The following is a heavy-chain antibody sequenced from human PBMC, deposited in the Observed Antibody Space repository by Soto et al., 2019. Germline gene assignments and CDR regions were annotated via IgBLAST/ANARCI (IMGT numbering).Heavy chain of an antibody. Sequence: GGSLRLSCAASGFTFSDYYMSWIRQAPGKGLEWVSYISSSGSTIYYADSVKGRFTISRDNAKNSLYLQMNSLRAEDTAVYYCARDGIVVVVAATPEAFDIWGQGTMVTVSS. D-gene: IGHD2-15*01. V-gene: IGHV3-11*01. J-gene: IGHJ3*02. CDR2: ISSSGSTI. CDR1: GFTFSDYY. CDR3: ARDGIVVVVAATPEAFDI.